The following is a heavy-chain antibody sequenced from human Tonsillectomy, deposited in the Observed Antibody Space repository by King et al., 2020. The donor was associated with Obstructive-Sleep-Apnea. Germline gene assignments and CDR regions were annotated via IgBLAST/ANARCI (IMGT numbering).Heavy chain of an antibody. CDR1: GGSISSYY. CDR2: IYYSGST. J-gene: IGHJ4*02. Sequence: VQLQESGPGLVKPSETLSLTCTVSGGSISSYYWSWIRQPPGKGLEWIGYIYYSGSTNYNPSLKSRVTISVDTSKNQFSLKLSSVTAADTAVYYCASSGSYGYFDYWGQGTLVTVSS. D-gene: IGHD1-26*01. CDR3: ASSGSYGYFDY. V-gene: IGHV4-59*08.